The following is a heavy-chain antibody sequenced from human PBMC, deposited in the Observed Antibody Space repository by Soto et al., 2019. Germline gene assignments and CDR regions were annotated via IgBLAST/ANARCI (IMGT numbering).Heavy chain of an antibody. CDR1: GYTFTSYG. D-gene: IGHD3-22*01. CDR3: ASSGYYDSSGYSAYYYYGMDV. Sequence: ASVKVSCKASGYTFTSYGISWVRQAPGQGLEWMGWISAYNGNTNYAQKLQGRVTMTTDTSTSTAYMELRSLRSDDTAVYYCASSGYYDSSGYSAYYYYGMDVWGQGTTVTVSS. V-gene: IGHV1-18*01. CDR2: ISAYNGNT. J-gene: IGHJ6*02.